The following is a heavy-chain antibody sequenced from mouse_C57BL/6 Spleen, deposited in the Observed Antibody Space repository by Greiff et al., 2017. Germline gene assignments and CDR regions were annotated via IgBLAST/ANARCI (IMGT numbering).Heavy chain of an antibody. D-gene: IGHD1-1*01. J-gene: IGHJ2*01. CDR2: IYPGDGDT. CDR3: AKSPYYYGSDY. V-gene: IGHV1-82*01. CDR1: GYALSSSW. Sequence: VQLQQSGPELVKPGASVKISCKASGYALSSSWMNWVKQRPGKGLEWIGRIYPGDGDTNYNGKFKGKATLTADKSSSTAYMQLSSLTSEDSAVYFCAKSPYYYGSDYWGQGTTLTVSS.